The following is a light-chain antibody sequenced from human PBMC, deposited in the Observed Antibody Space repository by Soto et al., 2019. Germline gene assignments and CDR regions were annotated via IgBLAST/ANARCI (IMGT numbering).Light chain of an antibody. CDR3: QQSCDTPIT. CDR1: QSVLYSSNNKNY. CDR2: WAS. Sequence: DIVMTQSPDSLAVSLGERATINCKSSQSVLYSSNNKNYLAWYQQKPGQPPKMLIYWASTRESGVPDRFSGRGSGTDFTLTINSLQAEDVAVYSGQQSCDTPITFGQGTRLEIK. V-gene: IGKV4-1*01. J-gene: IGKJ5*01.